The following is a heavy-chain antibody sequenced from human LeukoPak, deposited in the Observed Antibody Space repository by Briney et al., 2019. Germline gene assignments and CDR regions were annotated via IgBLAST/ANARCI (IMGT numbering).Heavy chain of an antibody. D-gene: IGHD6-19*01. V-gene: IGHV1-18*01. CDR2: ISAYNGNT. CDR1: GYTFTSYG. Sequence: ASVKVSCKASGYTFTSYGISWVRQAPGQGLEWMGWISAYNGNTNYAQKLQGRVTMTTDTSTSTAYMELRSLRSDDTAVYYCATDRPGSSGWYEFDYWGQGTLVTVSS. J-gene: IGHJ4*02. CDR3: ATDRPGSSGWYEFDY.